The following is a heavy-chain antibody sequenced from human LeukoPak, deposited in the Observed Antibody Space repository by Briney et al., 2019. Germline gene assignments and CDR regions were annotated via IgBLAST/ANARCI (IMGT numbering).Heavy chain of an antibody. CDR3: ARRNNRIWSGYYIGY. J-gene: IGHJ4*02. Sequence: PSQTLSLTCTVSGGSIGSGSYYWSWIRQPAGKGLEWIGRIYTSGSTNYNPSLKSRVTISVDTSKNHFSLRLSSVTAADTAVYYCARRNNRIWSGYYIGYWGQGTLVTVSS. V-gene: IGHV4-61*02. D-gene: IGHD3-3*01. CDR1: GGSIGSGSYY. CDR2: IYTSGST.